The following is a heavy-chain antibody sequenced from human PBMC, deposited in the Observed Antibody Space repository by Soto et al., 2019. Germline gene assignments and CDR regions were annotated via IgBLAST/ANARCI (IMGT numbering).Heavy chain of an antibody. J-gene: IGHJ5*02. CDR3: ARAGTTMVRGVISGWFDP. Sequence: SETLSLTCTVSGASITQYYWNWIRQSPGKGLEWIVSVSSTGSTVFNPSLTSRVTVSLDTSKNQFSLKLSSVTAADTAVYYCARAGTTMVRGVISGWFDPWGQGTLVTVSS. CDR1: GASITQYY. CDR2: VSSTGST. D-gene: IGHD3-10*01. V-gene: IGHV4-59*01.